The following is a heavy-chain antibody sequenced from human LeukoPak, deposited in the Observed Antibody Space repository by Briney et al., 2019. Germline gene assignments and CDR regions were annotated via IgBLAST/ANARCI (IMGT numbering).Heavy chain of an antibody. CDR3: ARDHYGGNSDY. J-gene: IGHJ4*02. Sequence: PGGSLRLSCAASGFTFSTYTMNWVRQAPGKGLEWVSSISSRSSYIYYADSVKGRFTISRDNAKNTLYLQMNSLRAEDTAVYYCARDHYGGNSDYWGQGTLVTVSS. D-gene: IGHD4-23*01. CDR1: GFTFSTYT. V-gene: IGHV3-21*01. CDR2: ISSRSSYI.